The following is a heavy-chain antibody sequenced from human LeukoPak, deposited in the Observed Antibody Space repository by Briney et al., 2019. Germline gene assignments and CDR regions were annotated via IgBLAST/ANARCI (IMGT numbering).Heavy chain of an antibody. V-gene: IGHV4-34*01. CDR3: ARGGYSYGRRKGPFDY. D-gene: IGHD5-18*01. J-gene: IGHJ4*02. CDR2: INHSGST. Sequence: SETLSLTCAVYGGPFSGYYWSWIRQPPGKGLEWIGEINHSGSTNYNPSLKSRVTISVDTSKNQFSLKLSSVTAADTAVYYCARGGYSYGRRKGPFDYWGQGTLVTVSS. CDR1: GGPFSGYY.